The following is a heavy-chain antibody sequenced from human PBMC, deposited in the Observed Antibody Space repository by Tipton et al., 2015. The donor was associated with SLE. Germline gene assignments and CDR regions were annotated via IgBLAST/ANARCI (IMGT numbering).Heavy chain of an antibody. D-gene: IGHD7-27*01. Sequence: SLRLSCAASGFSFDDYAMHWVRQAPGKGLEWVAGIGWDSAYIAYEDSVEGRFTISRDNAKKTLYLQMDSLRPDDTAFYYCVRVGTPDYYMDAWGKETRVTVSS. CDR3: VRVGTPDYYMDA. V-gene: IGHV3-9*01. J-gene: IGHJ6*03. CDR1: GFSFDDYA. CDR2: IGWDSAYI.